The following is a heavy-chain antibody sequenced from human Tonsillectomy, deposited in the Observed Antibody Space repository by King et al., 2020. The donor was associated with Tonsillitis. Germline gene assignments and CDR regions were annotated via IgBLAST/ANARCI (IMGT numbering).Heavy chain of an antibody. CDR3: ARDNSAGAIPWKGFDL. D-gene: IGHD1-26*01. J-gene: IGHJ3*01. Sequence: VQLQESGPGLVKPSETLSLTCTVSGGSISSYYWSWIRQPPGKGLEWIGYISDSGSTNYNPSLKSRVTISLDTSKNQFSLKLSSLTAADTAVYYCARDNSAGAIPWKGFDLWGRGTMVTVSS. CDR1: GGSISSYY. CDR2: ISDSGST. V-gene: IGHV4-59*01.